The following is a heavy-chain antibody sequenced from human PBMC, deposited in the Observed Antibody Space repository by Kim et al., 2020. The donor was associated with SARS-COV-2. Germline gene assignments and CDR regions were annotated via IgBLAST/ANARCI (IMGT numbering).Heavy chain of an antibody. D-gene: IGHD5-18*01. CDR3: XXGXSGYSYGRXWYFDL. CDR2: IYTSGST. J-gene: IGHJ2*01. CDR1: GGSISSYY. V-gene: IGHV4-4*07. Sequence: SETLSLTCTVSGGSISSYYWSWIRQPAGRGLEWIGRIYTSGSTNYNPSLKSRVTMSVDTSKNQXSLKLXSLTAXXTAVDYCXXGXSGYSYGRXWYFDLWG.